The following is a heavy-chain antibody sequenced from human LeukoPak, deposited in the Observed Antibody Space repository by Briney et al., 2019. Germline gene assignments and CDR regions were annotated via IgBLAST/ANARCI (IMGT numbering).Heavy chain of an antibody. D-gene: IGHD6-13*01. J-gene: IGHJ2*01. V-gene: IGHV3-48*04. CDR1: GFTFSSYS. Sequence: PGGSLRLSCAASGFTFSSYSMNWVRQAPGKGLEWVSYISSSSSTIYYADSVKGRFTISRDNAKNSLYLQMNSLRAEDTAVYYCARDPLYSSSWYVGYWYFDLWGRGTLVTVSS. CDR3: ARDPLYSSSWYVGYWYFDL. CDR2: ISSSSSTI.